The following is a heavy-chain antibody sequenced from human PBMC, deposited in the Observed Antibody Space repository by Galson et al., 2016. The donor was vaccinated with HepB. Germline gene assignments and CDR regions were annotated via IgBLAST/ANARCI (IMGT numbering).Heavy chain of an antibody. V-gene: IGHV3-23*01. J-gene: IGHJ4*02. CDR2: IGGSGGDT. CDR3: ARRYDTPGYYYIDF. Sequence: SLRLSCAASGFTFSKYMMNWVRQAPGTGLERVSAIGGSGGDTYYPDSVKGRCTTSRDNSKNTLYLHINSLRAEDTAVYYCARRYDTPGYYYIDFWGQGTLVTVS. CDR1: GFTFSKYM. D-gene: IGHD3-22*01.